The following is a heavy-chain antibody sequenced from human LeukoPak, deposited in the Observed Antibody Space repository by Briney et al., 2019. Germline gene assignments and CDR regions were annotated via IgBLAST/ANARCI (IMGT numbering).Heavy chain of an antibody. CDR1: GFTFSNTW. J-gene: IGHJ3*02. Sequence: GGSLRLSCAASGFTFSNTWMSWVRQAPGKGLEWVGRIKTKTDGGTTDYAAPVKGRFTISRDDSENTLYLQMNSLKTEDTAVYYCSSQMKGVGAFDIWGQGTMVTVSS. CDR3: SSQMKGVGAFDI. CDR2: IKTKTDGGTT. V-gene: IGHV3-15*01. D-gene: IGHD1-26*01.